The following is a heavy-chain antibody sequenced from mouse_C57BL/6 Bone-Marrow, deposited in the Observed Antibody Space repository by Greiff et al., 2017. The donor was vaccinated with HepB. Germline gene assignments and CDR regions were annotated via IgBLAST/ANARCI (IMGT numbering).Heavy chain of an antibody. CDR2: FYPGSGSI. J-gene: IGHJ3*01. Sequence: QVQLKESGAELVKPGASVKLSCKASGYTFTEYTIHWVKQRSGQGLEWIGWFYPGSGSIKYNEKFKDKATLTADKSSSTVYMELSRLTSEDSAVYFCARHEGPPHYYGSSYGFAYWGQGTLVTVSA. CDR3: ARHEGPPHYYGSSYGFAY. CDR1: GYTFTEYT. D-gene: IGHD1-1*01. V-gene: IGHV1-62-2*01.